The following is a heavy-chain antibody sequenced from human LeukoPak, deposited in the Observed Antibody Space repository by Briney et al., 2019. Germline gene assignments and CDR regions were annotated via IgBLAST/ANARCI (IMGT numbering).Heavy chain of an antibody. CDR3: AKRGVVIRVVLVGFHKEAYYFDS. CDR1: GITLSNYG. V-gene: IGHV3-23*01. CDR2: ISGSCGST. Sequence: PGGSLRLSCAVSGITLSNYGMSWVRQAPGKGLEWVAGISGSCGSTNYADSVKGRFTISRDNPKNTLYLQMNSLRAEDTAVYFCAKRGVVIRVVLVGFHKEAYYFDSWGQGALVTVSS. D-gene: IGHD3-10*01. J-gene: IGHJ4*02.